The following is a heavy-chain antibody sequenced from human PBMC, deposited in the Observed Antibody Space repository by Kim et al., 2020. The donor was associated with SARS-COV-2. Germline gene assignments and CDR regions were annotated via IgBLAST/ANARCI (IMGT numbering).Heavy chain of an antibody. Sequence: SETLSLTCTVSGGSISSGSYYWIWIRQPAGKGLEWIGRIYTIGSTNYNPSLKSRVTISVDTSKNQFSLKLSSVTAADTAVYYCARDQITIFGVVLDPCGEGTRVTVSS. J-gene: IGHJ5*02. V-gene: IGHV4-61*02. CDR1: GGSISSGSYY. D-gene: IGHD3-3*01. CDR3: ARDQITIFGVVLDP. CDR2: IYTIGST.